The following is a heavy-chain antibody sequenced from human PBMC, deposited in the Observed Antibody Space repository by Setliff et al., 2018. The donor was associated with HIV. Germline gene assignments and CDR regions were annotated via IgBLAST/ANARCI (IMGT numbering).Heavy chain of an antibody. CDR1: GFTFSSYS. Sequence: GESLKISCAASGFTFSSYSMNWVRQAPGKGLEWVSSISSSSSTIYYADSVKGRFTISRDNAKNSLYLQMNSLRAEDTAVYYCAKDVCSGAYCYAYYYYGMDVWGQGTTVTVSS. D-gene: IGHD2-15*01. V-gene: IGHV3-48*01. CDR3: AKDVCSGAYCYAYYYYGMDV. CDR2: ISSSSSTI. J-gene: IGHJ6*02.